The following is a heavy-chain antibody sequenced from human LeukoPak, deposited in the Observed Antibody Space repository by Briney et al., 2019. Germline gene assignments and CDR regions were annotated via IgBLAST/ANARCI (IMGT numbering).Heavy chain of an antibody. CDR1: GYTFTSCD. Sequence: GASVNVSCKASGYTFTSCDINCVRQATGQGLEWMGWMNPNSGNTGYGQSFQGRITMTRDISICTAYMELSNLTSEDTAIYYCTRGPSGRRDHWGQGTLVSVSA. J-gene: IGHJ4*02. CDR2: MNPNSGNT. D-gene: IGHD6-19*01. V-gene: IGHV1-8*01. CDR3: TRGPSGRRDH.